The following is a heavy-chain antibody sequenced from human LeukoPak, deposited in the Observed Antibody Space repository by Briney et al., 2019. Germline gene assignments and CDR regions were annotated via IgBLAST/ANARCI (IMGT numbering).Heavy chain of an antibody. CDR3: AREVYDSSGSDAFDI. D-gene: IGHD3-22*01. CDR2: IYSGGST. J-gene: IGHJ3*02. V-gene: IGHV3-53*01. CDR1: EFTVSSNY. Sequence: GGSLRLSCAASEFTVSSNYMSWVRQAPGKGLEWVSVIYSGGSTYYADSVKGRFTISRDNSKNTLYLQMNSLRAEDTAVYYCAREVYDSSGSDAFDIWGQGTMVTVSS.